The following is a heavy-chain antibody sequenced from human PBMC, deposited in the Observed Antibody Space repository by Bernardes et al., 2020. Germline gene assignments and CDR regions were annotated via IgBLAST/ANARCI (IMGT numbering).Heavy chain of an antibody. V-gene: IGHV4-61*01. CDR1: GDSVSSVNFY. J-gene: IGHJ4*02. Sequence: SETLSLTCTVSGDSVSSVNFYWTWIRQSPGRGLEWIAWIHYSGGTKYNPPPKRRATISLDASKNQFSLSLYSVTTADTAVYYCAREPIIVGPTSGFFDSWGQGALVTVSS. CDR2: IHYSGGT. D-gene: IGHD1-26*01. CDR3: AREPIIVGPTSGFFDS.